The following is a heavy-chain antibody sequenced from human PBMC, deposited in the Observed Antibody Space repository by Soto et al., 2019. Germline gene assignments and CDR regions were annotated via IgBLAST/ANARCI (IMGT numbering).Heavy chain of an antibody. Sequence: GESLKISCAASGFTFSSYAMSWVRQAPGKGLEWVSAISGSGGSTYYADSVKGRFTISRDNSKNTLYLQMNSLRAEDTAVYYCAKGVRAVADPSYYFDYWGQGTLVTVSS. J-gene: IGHJ4*02. CDR1: GFTFSSYA. CDR2: ISGSGGST. D-gene: IGHD6-19*01. V-gene: IGHV3-23*01. CDR3: AKGVRAVADPSYYFDY.